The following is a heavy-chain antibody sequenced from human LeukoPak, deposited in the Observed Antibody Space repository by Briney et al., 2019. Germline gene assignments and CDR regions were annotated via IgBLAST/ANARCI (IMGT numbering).Heavy chain of an antibody. V-gene: IGHV3-7*03. CDR2: IKQDGSEK. Sequence: GGSLRLSCAASGFTFSNYWMSWVRQAPGKGLEWVANIKQDGSEKYYVDSVKGRFTISRDNAKNSLYLQMNSLRAEDTAVYYCARDRRVVASLEYWGQGTLVTVSS. CDR3: ARDRRVVASLEY. CDR1: GFTFSNYW. D-gene: IGHD2-2*01. J-gene: IGHJ4*02.